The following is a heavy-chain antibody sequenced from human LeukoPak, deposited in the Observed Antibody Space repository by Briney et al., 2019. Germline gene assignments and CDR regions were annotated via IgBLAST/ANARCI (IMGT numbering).Heavy chain of an antibody. J-gene: IGHJ3*02. Sequence: SETLSLTCTVSGGSISSSSYYWGWIRQPPGKGLEWIGSIYYSGSTYYNPSLKSRVTISVDTSKNQFSLKLSSVTAADTAVYYCARQGRISMIVVPIEDAFDIWGQGTMVTVSS. V-gene: IGHV4-39*01. D-gene: IGHD3-22*01. CDR2: IYYSGST. CDR1: GGSISSSSYY. CDR3: ARQGRISMIVVPIEDAFDI.